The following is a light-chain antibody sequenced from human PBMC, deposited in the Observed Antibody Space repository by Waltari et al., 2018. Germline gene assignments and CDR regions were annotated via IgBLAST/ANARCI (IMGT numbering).Light chain of an antibody. CDR1: SSDVGAYNY. Sequence: QSALTQPASVSGSPGQSITISCTGTSSDVGAYNYVSWYQQHPGKVPKLIIYDVSQRPSGGSFRFSGSKSDNTASLTISGLQAEDEADYYCISYTTSDTMIFGGGTKLTVL. CDR3: ISYTTSDTMI. J-gene: IGLJ2*01. CDR2: DVS. V-gene: IGLV2-14*03.